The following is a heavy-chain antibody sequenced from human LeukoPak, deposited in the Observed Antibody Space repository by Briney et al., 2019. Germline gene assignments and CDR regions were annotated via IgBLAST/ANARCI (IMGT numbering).Heavy chain of an antibody. CDR3: ARAVTTIAPNWFDP. CDR1: GYTFTSYD. V-gene: IGHV1-8*01. D-gene: IGHD4-11*01. J-gene: IGHJ5*02. CDR2: MNPNSGNT. Sequence: GASVKVSCKASGYTFTSYDINWVRQATGQGLEWMGWMNPNSGNTGYAQKFQGRVTMTSNTSISTAYMELSSLRSEDTAVYYCARAVTTIAPNWFDPWGQGTLVTVSS.